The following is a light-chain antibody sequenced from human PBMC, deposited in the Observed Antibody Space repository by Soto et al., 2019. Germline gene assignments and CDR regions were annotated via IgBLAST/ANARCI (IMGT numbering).Light chain of an antibody. V-gene: IGLV2-14*01. CDR2: EVS. CDR1: SSDVGGYNY. CDR3: SAYTSSRTLYV. Sequence: QSVLTQPASVSGAPGQSITISRTGTSSDVGGYNYVSWYQQHPGKAPKLMMYEVSNRPSGVSNRFYGSKSGNTASLTISGLQAEDEADYYCSAYTSSRTLYVFGTGTKVTVL. J-gene: IGLJ1*01.